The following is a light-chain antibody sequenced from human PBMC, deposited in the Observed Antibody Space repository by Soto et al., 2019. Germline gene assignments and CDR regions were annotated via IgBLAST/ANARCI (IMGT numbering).Light chain of an antibody. V-gene: IGKV1-39*01. J-gene: IGKJ1*01. Sequence: DIQMTQSPSSLSASVVDRVTITCRASQSISSYLNWYQQKPGKAPKLLIYAASSLQSGVPSRFSGSGSGTDFTLTISSLQPEDFATYYCLQHNTYPLTFGQGTKVDIK. CDR3: LQHNTYPLT. CDR2: AAS. CDR1: QSISSY.